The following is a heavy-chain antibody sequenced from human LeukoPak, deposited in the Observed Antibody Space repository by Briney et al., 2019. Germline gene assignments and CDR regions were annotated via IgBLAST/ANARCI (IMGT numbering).Heavy chain of an antibody. CDR2: IYYSGST. V-gene: IGHV4-39*01. J-gene: IGHJ4*02. CDR1: GGSISSSSYY. D-gene: IGHD6-13*01. Sequence: SEILSLTCTVSGGSISSSSYYWGWIRQPPGKGLEWIGSIYYSGSTYYNPSLKSRVTISVDTSKNQFSLKLSSVTAADTAVYFCARSIAAAGTVYFDYWGQGTLVTVSS. CDR3: ARSIAAAGTVYFDY.